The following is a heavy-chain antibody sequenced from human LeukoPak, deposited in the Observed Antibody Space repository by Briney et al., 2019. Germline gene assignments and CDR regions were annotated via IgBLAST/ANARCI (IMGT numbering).Heavy chain of an antibody. D-gene: IGHD6-13*01. J-gene: IGHJ5*02. CDR1: GGSISSYY. CDR3: AFSAAAGTSAFDP. Sequence: PSETLSLTCTVSGGSISSYYWSWLRQPPGKGLEWIGYIYYSGSTNYNPSLKSRVTISVDTSKNQFSLKLSSVTAADTAVYYCAFSAAAGTSAFDPWGQGTLVTVSS. CDR2: IYYSGST. V-gene: IGHV4-59*01.